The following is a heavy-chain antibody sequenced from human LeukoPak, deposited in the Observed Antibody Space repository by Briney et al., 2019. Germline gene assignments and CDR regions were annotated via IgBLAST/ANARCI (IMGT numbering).Heavy chain of an antibody. CDR2: IIPIFGTA. V-gene: IGHV1-69*05. CDR1: GGTFSSYA. J-gene: IGHJ4*02. CDR3: ARTYYYDSSALGGLDY. D-gene: IGHD3-22*01. Sequence: ASVKVSCKASGGTFSSYAISWVRQAPGQGLEWIGRIIPIFGTANYAQKFQGRVTITTDESTSTAYMELSSLRSEDTAVYYCARTYYYDSSALGGLDYWGQGTLVTVSS.